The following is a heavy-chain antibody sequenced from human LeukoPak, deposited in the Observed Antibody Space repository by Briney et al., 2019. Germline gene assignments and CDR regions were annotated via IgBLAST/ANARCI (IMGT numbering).Heavy chain of an antibody. CDR2: IKQDGSDK. CDR1: GFTFTTYW. CDR3: ARETNHGALGY. J-gene: IGHJ4*02. Sequence: GGSLRLSCAASGFTFTTYWMSWVRQAPGKGLEWVANIKQDGSDKYYVDSVKGRFTISRDNAKNSLYLQMNSLRVEDTAVYYCARETNHGALGYWGQGTLVTVPS. V-gene: IGHV3-7*01. D-gene: IGHD4/OR15-4a*01.